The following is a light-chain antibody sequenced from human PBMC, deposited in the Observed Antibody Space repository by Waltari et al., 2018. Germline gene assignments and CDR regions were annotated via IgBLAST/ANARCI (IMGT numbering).Light chain of an antibody. CDR2: EVS. V-gene: IGLV2-14*03. J-gene: IGLJ3*02. Sequence: QSALTQPASVYGFPGQSLTIPCPGTSSDIGGYNYVSWYQQHPGKAPKVIIYEVSKRPSGVSQRFSGSKSGNTASLTISGLQADDEADYYCGSYTSSSSLDVVFGGGTELTVL. CDR1: SSDIGGYNY. CDR3: GSYTSSSSLDVV.